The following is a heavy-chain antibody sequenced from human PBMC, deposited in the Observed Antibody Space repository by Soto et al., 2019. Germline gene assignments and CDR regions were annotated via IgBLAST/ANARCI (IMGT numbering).Heavy chain of an antibody. D-gene: IGHD1-7*01. Sequence: AETLARTSTVAGGSISSYYWGWIRQPPGKVLELIGYIFYTGRTNYNPSLESRVTISLDTSRGQFSLKLSAVTAAHTGVFYCATDPWNSPWVSAYF. J-gene: IGHJ1*01. CDR2: IFYTGRT. CDR1: GGSISSYY. CDR3: ATDPWNSPWVSAYF. V-gene: IGHV4-59*01.